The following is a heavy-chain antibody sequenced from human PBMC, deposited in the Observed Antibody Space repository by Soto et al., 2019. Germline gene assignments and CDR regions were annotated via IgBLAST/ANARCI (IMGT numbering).Heavy chain of an antibody. Sequence: QVQLVQSGAEVKKPGASVKVSCKASGYTFTSYGIIWVRQAPGQGLEWMGWISAYNGNTNYAQKLQGRVTMTTDTSTRTAYMEQRSLRSDDTAVYYCAGGHSSGWYSAVYYYYGMDVWGQGTTVTVSS. J-gene: IGHJ6*02. CDR2: ISAYNGNT. D-gene: IGHD6-19*01. V-gene: IGHV1-18*01. CDR1: GYTFTSYG. CDR3: AGGHSSGWYSAVYYYYGMDV.